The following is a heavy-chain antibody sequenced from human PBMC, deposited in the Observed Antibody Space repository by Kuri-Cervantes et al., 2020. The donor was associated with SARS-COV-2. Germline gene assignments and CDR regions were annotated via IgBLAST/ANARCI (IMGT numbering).Heavy chain of an antibody. CDR3: ARRRDPDF. CDR1: GYTFTSYG. Sequence: ASVKVSCKASGYTFTSYGISWGRQAPGQGLEGMGWISSYNGKTGYAPRFQDRSNMTTDTSTSTALIEVRSLISDDKDVYYCARRRDPDFWGQGTLVTVSS. V-gene: IGHV1-18*01. CDR2: ISSYNGKT. J-gene: IGHJ4*02.